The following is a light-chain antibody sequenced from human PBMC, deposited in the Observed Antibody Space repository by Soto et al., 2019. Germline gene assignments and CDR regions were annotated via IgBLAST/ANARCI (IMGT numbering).Light chain of an antibody. CDR1: QSISSW. CDR2: DAS. J-gene: IGKJ1*01. Sequence: DIQMTQSPSTLSASVGDRVTITCRASQSISSWLAWYQQKPGKAPKLLIYDASSLESGVPSRFSGSGSGTEFTLTLSSLQPDDFATYYCQQYNSYSPAFSQGTKVEIK. V-gene: IGKV1-5*01. CDR3: QQYNSYSPA.